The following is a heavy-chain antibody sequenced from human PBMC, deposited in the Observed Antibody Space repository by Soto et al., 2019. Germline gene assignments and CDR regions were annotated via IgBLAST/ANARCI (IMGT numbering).Heavy chain of an antibody. Sequence: EVQLVETGGGLIQPGGSLRLSCAASGFTVSSNYMSWVRQAPGKGLEWVSVIYSGGSTYYADSVKGRFTISRDNSKNTLYLQMNSLRAEDTAVYYCARDAYYDSSGYYYYYGMDVWGQGTTVTVSS. CDR2: IYSGGST. CDR3: ARDAYYDSSGYYYYYGMDV. D-gene: IGHD3-22*01. CDR1: GFTVSSNY. V-gene: IGHV3-53*02. J-gene: IGHJ6*02.